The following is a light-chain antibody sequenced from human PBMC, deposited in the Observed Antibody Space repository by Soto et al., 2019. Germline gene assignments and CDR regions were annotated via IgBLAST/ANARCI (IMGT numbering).Light chain of an antibody. V-gene: IGKV3-11*01. CDR1: QSVSSH. CDR2: DAS. J-gene: IGKJ5*01. CDR3: QQRSSAIT. Sequence: EIGLTQPPATLSLSPGERATLSCRASQSVSSHLAWFQQRPGQAPRLLIYDASNRATGIPARFSGRGSGTDFTLTISSLEPEDFAVYYCQQRSSAITFGQGTRLENK.